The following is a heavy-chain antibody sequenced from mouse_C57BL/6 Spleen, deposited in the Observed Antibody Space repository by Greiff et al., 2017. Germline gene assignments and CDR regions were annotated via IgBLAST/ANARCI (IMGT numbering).Heavy chain of an antibody. CDR2: IDPNSGGT. CDR3: ARGGIYINSDWCFDV. Sequence: QVQLKQPGAELVKPGASVKLSCKASGYTFTSYWMHWVKQRPGRGLEWIGRIDPNSGGTKYNEKFKSKATLTVDKPSSTAYMQLSSLTSEDSAVYCCARGGIYINSDWCFDVWGTGTTVTVSS. V-gene: IGHV1-72*01. CDR1: GYTFTSYW. J-gene: IGHJ1*03. D-gene: IGHD1-3*01.